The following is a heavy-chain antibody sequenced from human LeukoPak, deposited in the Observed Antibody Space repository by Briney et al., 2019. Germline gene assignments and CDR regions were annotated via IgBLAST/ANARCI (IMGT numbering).Heavy chain of an antibody. V-gene: IGHV4-39*07. J-gene: IGHJ4*02. CDR1: GGSISSSSYY. Sequence: SETLSLTCTVSGGSISSSSYYWGWIRQPPGKGLEWIGSIYYSDGSTYYNPSLKSRVTISVDTSKNQFSLKLSSVTAADTAVHYCARVTQQWPHYYFDYWGQGTLVTVSS. D-gene: IGHD6-19*01. CDR2: IYYSDGST. CDR3: ARVTQQWPHYYFDY.